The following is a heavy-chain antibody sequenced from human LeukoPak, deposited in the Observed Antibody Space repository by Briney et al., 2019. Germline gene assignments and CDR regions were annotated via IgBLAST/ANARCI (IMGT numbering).Heavy chain of an antibody. CDR3: ARNPKIFGVVPSYYYYMDV. J-gene: IGHJ6*03. CDR1: GFIVSSNY. Sequence: GGSLRLSCAASGFIVSSNYMSWVRQAPGKGLEWVSVIYSGGSTYYADSVKGRFTISRDNSKNTLYLQMNSLRAEDTAVYYCARNPKIFGVVPSYYYYMDVWGKGTTVTVSS. CDR2: IYSGGST. V-gene: IGHV3-53*01. D-gene: IGHD3-3*01.